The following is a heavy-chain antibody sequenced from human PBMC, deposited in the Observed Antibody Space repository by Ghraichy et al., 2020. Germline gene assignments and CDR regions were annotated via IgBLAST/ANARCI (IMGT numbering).Heavy chain of an antibody. J-gene: IGHJ3*02. V-gene: IGHV4-30-4*01. CDR2: IYYRGST. Sequence: SETLSLTCTVSGGSISSGDYYWSWIRQPPGKGLEWIGYIYYRGSTYYNPSLKSRVTISVDTSKNQFSLKLSSVTAADTAVYYCARERLVVKGAFDIWGQGTMVTVSS. D-gene: IGHD3-22*01. CDR3: ARERLVVKGAFDI. CDR1: GGSISSGDYY.